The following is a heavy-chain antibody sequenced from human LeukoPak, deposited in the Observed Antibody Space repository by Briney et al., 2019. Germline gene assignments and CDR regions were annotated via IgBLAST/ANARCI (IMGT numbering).Heavy chain of an antibody. J-gene: IGHJ4*02. Sequence: SETLSLTCTVSGGSISSGDYYWSWIRQPPGKGLEWIGYIYYSGSTYYNPSLKSRVTISVDTSKNQFSLELRSVTAADTAVYYCARDLVERPLHYWGQGTLVTVSS. CDR3: ARDLVERPLHY. CDR1: GGSISSGDYY. V-gene: IGHV4-30-4*02. CDR2: IYYSGST. D-gene: IGHD1-1*01.